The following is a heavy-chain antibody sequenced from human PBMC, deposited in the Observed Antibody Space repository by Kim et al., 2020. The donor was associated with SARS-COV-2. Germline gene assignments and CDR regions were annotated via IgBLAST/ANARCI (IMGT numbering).Heavy chain of an antibody. CDR1: GFTFSSYG. CDR2: ISSSSSTI. D-gene: IGHD2-15*01. V-gene: IGHV3-48*02. Sequence: GGSLRLSCGASGFTFSSYGMNWVRQAPGKGLEWVSYISSSSSTIYYADSVKDRFTISRDNAKNSLYLQMNSLRDEDTAVYYCARGYCSGGTCFAAARYFDLWGRGTLVTVSS. CDR3: ARGYCSGGTCFAAARYFDL. J-gene: IGHJ2*01.